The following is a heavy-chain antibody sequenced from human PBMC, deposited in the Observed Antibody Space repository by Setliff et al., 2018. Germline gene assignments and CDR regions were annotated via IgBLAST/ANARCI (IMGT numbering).Heavy chain of an antibody. D-gene: IGHD4-17*01. CDR2: IDQISRT. Sequence: GESLKISCATSGFTFRDYSLTWVRQAPGKGLEWVAGIDQISRTYYPDSMKGRFTISRDNSRNTISLQINDLRAEDTATYYCAKDRVNDGVWDFDSWGQELLVTVSS. J-gene: IGHJ4*02. V-gene: IGHV3-53*01. CDR3: AKDRVNDGVWDFDS. CDR1: GFTFRDYS.